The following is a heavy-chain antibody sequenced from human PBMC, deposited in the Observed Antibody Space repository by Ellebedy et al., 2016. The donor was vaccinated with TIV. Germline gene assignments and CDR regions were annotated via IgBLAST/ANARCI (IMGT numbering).Heavy chain of an antibody. V-gene: IGHV4-59*01. CDR2: IHYSGST. CDR3: ARHGPGIVLPTVIWYFDF. CDR1: GGSIRSYY. D-gene: IGHD4-11*01. Sequence: SETLSLTCTVSGGSIRSYYWGWIRQPPGKGLEWIGYIHYSGSTNSNPSLKSRVSISMDTSKSPFSLELSSVTAADTAVYYCARHGPGIVLPTVIWYFDFWGRGTLVTVSS. J-gene: IGHJ2*01.